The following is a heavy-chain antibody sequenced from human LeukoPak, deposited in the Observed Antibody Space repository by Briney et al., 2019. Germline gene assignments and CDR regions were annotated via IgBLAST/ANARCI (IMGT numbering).Heavy chain of an antibody. Sequence: GGSLRLSCAASGFTFSDYYMSWIRQAPGKGLEWVSYISSSSSYTNYADSVRGRFTISRDNAKNSLYLQMNSLRAEDTAVYYCARDRGLAVAGTAEFDYWGQGTLVTVSS. J-gene: IGHJ4*02. CDR3: ARDRGLAVAGTAEFDY. CDR1: GFTFSDYY. V-gene: IGHV3-11*05. CDR2: ISSSSSYT. D-gene: IGHD6-19*01.